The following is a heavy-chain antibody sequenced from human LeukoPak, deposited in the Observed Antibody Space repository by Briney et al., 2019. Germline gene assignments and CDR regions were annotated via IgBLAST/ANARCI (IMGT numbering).Heavy chain of an antibody. CDR2: IYHSGST. V-gene: IGHV4-30-2*01. D-gene: IGHD3-10*01. J-gene: IGHJ4*02. Sequence: SETLSLTCAVSGGSISSGGYSWSWIRQPPGKGLGWIGYIYHSGSTYYNPPLKSRVTISVDRSKNQFSLKLSSVTAADTAVYYCARETVGSGRGYYLDYWGQGTLVTVSS. CDR1: GGSISSGGYS. CDR3: ARETVGSGRGYYLDY.